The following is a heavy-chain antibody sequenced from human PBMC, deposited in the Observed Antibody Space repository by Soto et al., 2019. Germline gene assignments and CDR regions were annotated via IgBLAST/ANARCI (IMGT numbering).Heavy chain of an antibody. CDR1: GFNFFNYG. CDR2: IRAFSGRK. V-gene: IGHV1-18*01. Sequence: QVQLVQSGAEVKKPGASVKVSCKTSGFNFFNYGYTWVRQAPGQGLEWVGCIRAFSGRKDYAPKFQGRVTLTADTSTSTAYMELGSLTSEDTAVYYCARTSSTANFEGWGQGTLVTVSS. J-gene: IGHJ4*02. CDR3: ARTSSTANFEG. D-gene: IGHD1-26*01.